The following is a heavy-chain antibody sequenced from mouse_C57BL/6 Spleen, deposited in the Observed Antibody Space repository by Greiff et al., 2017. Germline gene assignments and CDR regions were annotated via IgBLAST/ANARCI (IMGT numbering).Heavy chain of an antibody. J-gene: IGHJ4*01. D-gene: IGHD1-1*01. CDR3: ARPYYYGSYAMDY. CDR2: INPNNGGT. V-gene: IGHV1-22*01. Sequence: EVQLQQSGPELVKPGASVKMSCKASGYTFTDYNMHWVKQSHGKGLAWIGYINPNNGGTSYNQKFKGKATLTVNKSSITAYMKLRSLTSEDSAVYYCARPYYYGSYAMDYWGQGTSVTVSS. CDR1: GYTFTDYN.